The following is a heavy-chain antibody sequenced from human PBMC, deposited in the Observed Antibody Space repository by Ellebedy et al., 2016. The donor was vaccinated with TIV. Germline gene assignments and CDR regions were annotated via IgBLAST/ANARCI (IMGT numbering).Heavy chain of an antibody. CDR2: IYYSGST. V-gene: IGHV4-59*01. CDR1: GGSISGYY. D-gene: IGHD5-18*01. CDR3: ARGWIQDYFDY. J-gene: IGHJ4*02. Sequence: SETLSLTCSVSGGSISGYYWTWIRQPPGKGLEWIGYIYYSGSTNYNPSLKSRVTISVDTSKNQFSLKLSSVTAADTAVYYCARGWIQDYFDYWGQGTLVTVSS.